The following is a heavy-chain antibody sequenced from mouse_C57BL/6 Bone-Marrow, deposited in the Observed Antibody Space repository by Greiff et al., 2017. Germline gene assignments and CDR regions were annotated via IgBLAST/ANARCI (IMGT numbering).Heavy chain of an antibody. V-gene: IGHV14-2*01. D-gene: IGHD1-1*01. J-gene: IGHJ3*01. CDR1: GFNIKDYY. Sequence: VQLKQSGAELVKPGASVKLSCTASGFNIKDYYMHWVKQRTEQGLEWIGRLGPEDGETKSAPKFQGKATITADTSSNTAYLQLSSLTSEDTAVYYCARYIHYYYGSSYDLFAYWGQGTLVTVSA. CDR3: ARYIHYYYGSSYDLFAY. CDR2: LGPEDGET.